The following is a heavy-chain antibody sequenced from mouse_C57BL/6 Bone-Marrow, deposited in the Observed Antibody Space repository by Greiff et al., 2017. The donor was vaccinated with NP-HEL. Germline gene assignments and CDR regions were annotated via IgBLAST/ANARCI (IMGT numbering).Heavy chain of an antibody. D-gene: IGHD1-1*01. J-gene: IGHJ3*01. CDR3: ARGYYYGSSYAFFAY. CDR2: INPGSGGT. Sequence: QVQLKQSGAELVRPGTSVKVSCKASGYAFTNYLIEWVKQRPGQGLEWIGVINPGSGGTNYNEKFKGKATLTADKSSSTAYMQLSSLTSEDSAVYFCARGYYYGSSYAFFAYWGQGTLVTVSA. V-gene: IGHV1-54*01. CDR1: GYAFTNYL.